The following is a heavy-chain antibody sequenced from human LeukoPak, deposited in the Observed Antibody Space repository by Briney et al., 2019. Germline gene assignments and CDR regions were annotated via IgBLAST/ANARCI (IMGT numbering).Heavy chain of an antibody. Sequence: KPSETLSLTCTVSSGSISGYYWNWIRQPPGKGLEWIGYIYYSGSTNYNPSLKSRVTISVDKSKNQFSLRLSSVTAADTAVYYCARLSIQRGYYYDTSAQGYFDLWGRGTLVTVSS. D-gene: IGHD3-22*01. V-gene: IGHV4-59*01. CDR3: ARLSIQRGYYYDTSAQGYFDL. CDR2: IYYSGST. J-gene: IGHJ2*01. CDR1: SGSISGYY.